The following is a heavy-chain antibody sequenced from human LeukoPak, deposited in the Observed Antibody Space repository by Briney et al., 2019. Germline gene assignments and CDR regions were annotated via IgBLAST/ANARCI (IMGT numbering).Heavy chain of an antibody. Sequence: GESLKISCKGSGYSFTSYWIGWVRQMPGKGLEWMGIIYPGDSDTRYSPSFQGQVTISADKSISTAYLQWSGLKASDTAMYYCARLGSTFCHSDCYSRSWFDPWGQGTLVTVSS. CDR3: ARLGSTFCHSDCYSRSWFDP. D-gene: IGHD2-21*02. V-gene: IGHV5-51*01. CDR2: IYPGDSDT. CDR1: GYSFTSYW. J-gene: IGHJ5*02.